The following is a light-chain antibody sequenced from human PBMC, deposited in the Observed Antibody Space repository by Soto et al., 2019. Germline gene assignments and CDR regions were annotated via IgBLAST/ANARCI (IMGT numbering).Light chain of an antibody. J-gene: IGKJ3*01. CDR2: DAS. CDR3: QQYNNCPVT. CDR1: QSVSSN. Sequence: EIVMTQSPATLSVSPGERATLSCRASQSVSSNLAWYQQKPGQAPRRLIYDASTRATGIPARFSGSGSGTEFTLTISSLQSEDFACYYCQQYNNCPVTFGPATKVDIK. V-gene: IGKV3-15*01.